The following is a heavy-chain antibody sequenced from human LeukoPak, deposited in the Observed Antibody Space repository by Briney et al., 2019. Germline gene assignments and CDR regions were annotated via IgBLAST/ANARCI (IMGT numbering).Heavy chain of an antibody. CDR3: ATESGGPVYYDFWSGYPIDY. CDR1: GFTFSSSA. J-gene: IGHJ4*02. V-gene: IGHV3-23*01. D-gene: IGHD3-3*01. Sequence: GGSLRLSCAASGFTFSSSAMSWVRQAPGRGLEWVSAISGSGGSTYYADSVKGRFTISRDNSKNTLYLQMNSLRAEDTAVYYCATESGGPVYYDFWSGYPIDYWGQGTLVTVSS. CDR2: ISGSGGST.